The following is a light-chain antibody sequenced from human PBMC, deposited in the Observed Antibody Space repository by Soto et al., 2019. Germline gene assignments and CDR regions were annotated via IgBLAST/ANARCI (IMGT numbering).Light chain of an antibody. CDR1: QSVTTNY. J-gene: IGKJ1*01. CDR2: AAS. Sequence: EVVLTQSPGTVSLSPGERATLSCRASQSVTTNYLAWYQQKPGQAPRLLIYAASSRATGIPDRFSGSESVSDFTLSISRVESEDFAVYYCQHYESCVPWTFGHGTKVVIK. V-gene: IGKV3-20*01. CDR3: QHYESCVPWT.